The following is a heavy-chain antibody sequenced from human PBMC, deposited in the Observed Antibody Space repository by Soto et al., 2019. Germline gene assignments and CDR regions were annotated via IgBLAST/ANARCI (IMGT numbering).Heavy chain of an antibody. J-gene: IGHJ3*02. Sequence: SVKVSCTASGGTFSSYAISWVRQAPGQGLEWMGGIIPIFGTANYAQKFQGRVTITADESTSTAYMELSSLRSEDTAVYYCAKAPGRSSYYAFDIWGQGTMVTVSS. V-gene: IGHV1-69*13. CDR2: IIPIFGTA. CDR1: GGTFSSYA. D-gene: IGHD6-13*01. CDR3: AKAPGRSSYYAFDI.